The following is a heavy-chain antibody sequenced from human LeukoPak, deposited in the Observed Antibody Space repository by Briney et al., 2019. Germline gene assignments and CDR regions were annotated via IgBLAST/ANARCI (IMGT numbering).Heavy chain of an antibody. CDR1: GGSINSYS. V-gene: IGHV4-59*01. CDR2: IYNRGST. D-gene: IGHD4-17*01. J-gene: IGHJ6*02. CDR3: ARDDYGDPTYYYGMDV. Sequence: PSETLSLTCIVSGGSINSYSWTWIRQPPGEGLEWIGHIYNRGSTNYNPALKSRVTISVDTTRNQFSLKLSSVTAADTAVYYCARDDYGDPTYYYGMDVWGQGTTVTVSS.